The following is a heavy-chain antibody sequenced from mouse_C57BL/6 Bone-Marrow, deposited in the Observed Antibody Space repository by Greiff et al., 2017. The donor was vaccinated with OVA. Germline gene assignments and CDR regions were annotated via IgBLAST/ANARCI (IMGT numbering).Heavy chain of an antibody. V-gene: IGHV5-16*01. D-gene: IGHD2-10*02. J-gene: IGHJ3*01. Sequence: EVKLMESEGGLVQPGSSMKLSCTASGFTFSDYYMAWVRQVPEKGLEWVANINYDGSSTYYLDSLKSRFIISRDNAKNILYLQMSSLKSEDTATYYCAREGYGNFCFAYWGQGTLVTVSA. CDR3: AREGYGNFCFAY. CDR1: GFTFSDYY. CDR2: INYDGSST.